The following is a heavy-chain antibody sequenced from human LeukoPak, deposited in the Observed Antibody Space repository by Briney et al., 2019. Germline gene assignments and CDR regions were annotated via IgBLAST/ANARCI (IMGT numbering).Heavy chain of an antibody. D-gene: IGHD1-26*01. CDR3: AXDRGVLDPDAFDI. V-gene: IGHV4-4*07. CDR2: IYTSGST. CDR1: GGSISSYY. Sequence: SETLSLTCTVSGGSISSYYWSWIRQPAGKGLEWIGRIYTSGSTNYNPSLKSRVTMSVDTSKNQFSLKLSSVTAADTAVYYCAXDRGVLDPDAFDIWGQGTMVTVSS. J-gene: IGHJ3*02.